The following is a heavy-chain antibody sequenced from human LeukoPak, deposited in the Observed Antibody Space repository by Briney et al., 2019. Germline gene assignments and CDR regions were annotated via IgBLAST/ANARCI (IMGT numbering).Heavy chain of an antibody. Sequence: ASVKVSCKASGYTFPDYCIHWVRQAPGQGLEWMGWINPNSGGTNYAQKFQGRVTMTRDTSISTAYMELSRLRSDDTAVYYCARESVAGTKGNDYWGQGTLVTVSS. D-gene: IGHD6-19*01. CDR2: INPNSGGT. CDR3: ARESVAGTKGNDY. CDR1: GYTFPDYC. J-gene: IGHJ4*02. V-gene: IGHV1-2*02.